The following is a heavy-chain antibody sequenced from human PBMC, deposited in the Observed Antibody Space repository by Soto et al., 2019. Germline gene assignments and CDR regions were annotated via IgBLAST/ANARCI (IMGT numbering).Heavy chain of an antibody. Sequence: QVQLVQSGAEVKKPGSSVNVSCKASGGTFRSDAISWVRQAPGQGLEWMGGIIPISGTAHYAQKFQGRVTITADEATSTAYIELSSLRSEDTAVYYCARRGSWSVDTAMACTGWGQGTLVPGFS. CDR3: ARRGSWSVDTAMACTG. CDR2: IIPISGTA. V-gene: IGHV1-69*01. J-gene: IGHJ4*02. D-gene: IGHD5-18*01. CDR1: GGTFRSDA.